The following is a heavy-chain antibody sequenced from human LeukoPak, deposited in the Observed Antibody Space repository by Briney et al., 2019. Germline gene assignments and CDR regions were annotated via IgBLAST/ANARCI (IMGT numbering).Heavy chain of an antibody. Sequence: AASVKVSCKASGYTFTGYHMHWVRQAPGQGLEWMGRINPNSGGTNYAQKFQGRVTMTRDTSISTAYMELSRLRSDDTAVYYCARGGFAYYYDSSGYYYFDYWGQGTLVTVSS. CDR1: GYTFTGYH. D-gene: IGHD3-22*01. J-gene: IGHJ4*02. V-gene: IGHV1-2*06. CDR2: INPNSGGT. CDR3: ARGGFAYYYDSSGYYYFDY.